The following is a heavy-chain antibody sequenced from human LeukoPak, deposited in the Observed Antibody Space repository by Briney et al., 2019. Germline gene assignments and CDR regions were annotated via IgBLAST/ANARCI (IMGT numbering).Heavy chain of an antibody. J-gene: IGHJ4*02. V-gene: IGHV3-53*01. D-gene: IGHD1-26*01. CDR1: GFTVSSNY. CDR3: AKDLSGSSSNFDY. CDR2: IYSGGST. Sequence: PGGSLRLSCAASGFTVSSNYMSWVRQAPGKGLEWVSVIYSGGSTYYADSVKGRFTISRDNSKNTLYLQMNSLRAEDTAVYYCAKDLSGSSSNFDYWGQGTLVTVSS.